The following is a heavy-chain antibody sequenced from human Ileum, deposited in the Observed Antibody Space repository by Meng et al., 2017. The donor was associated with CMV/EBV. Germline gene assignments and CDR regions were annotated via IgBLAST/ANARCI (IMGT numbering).Heavy chain of an antibody. Sequence: VQLQQLGAGLLKPSETLSLTCAVYGGSFIVYCWSWIRQPPGKGLQWIGEINDNGDTNYDPSLNSRVTISVDTSKKQFSLRLTSVTAADTAMYYCARGDIAASLEFWDQGTLVTVSS. CDR3: ARGDIAASLEF. V-gene: IGHV4-34*01. D-gene: IGHD6-13*01. CDR2: INDNGDT. CDR1: GGSFIVYC. J-gene: IGHJ4*02.